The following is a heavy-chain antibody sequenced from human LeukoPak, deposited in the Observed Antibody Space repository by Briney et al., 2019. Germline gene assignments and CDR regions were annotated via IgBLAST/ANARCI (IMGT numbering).Heavy chain of an antibody. CDR3: ARLYVYYYYMDV. V-gene: IGHV4-39*01. D-gene: IGHD3-16*01. CDR2: IYYSGST. CDR1: GGSISSSSYY. Sequence: PSETLSLTCTVSGGSISSSSYYWGWIRQPPGKGLEWIGSIYYSGSTYYNPSLESRVTISVDTSKNQFSLKLSSVTAADTAVYYCARLYVYYYYMDVWGKGTTVTVSS. J-gene: IGHJ6*03.